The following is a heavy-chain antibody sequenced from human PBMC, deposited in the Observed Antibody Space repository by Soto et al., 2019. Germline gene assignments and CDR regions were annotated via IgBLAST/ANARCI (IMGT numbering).Heavy chain of an antibody. CDR2: ISSSSSYI. V-gene: IGHV3-21*01. Sequence: GGSLRLSCAASGFTFSSYSMNWVRQAPGKGLEWVSSISSSSSYIYYADSVKGRFTISRDNAKNSLYLQMNSLRAEDTAVYYCARDRIAAAGNVPFDYWGQGTLVTVSS. D-gene: IGHD6-13*01. CDR3: ARDRIAAAGNVPFDY. CDR1: GFTFSSYS. J-gene: IGHJ4*02.